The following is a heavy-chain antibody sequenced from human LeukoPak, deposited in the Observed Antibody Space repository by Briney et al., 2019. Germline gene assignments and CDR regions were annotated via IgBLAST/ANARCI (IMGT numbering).Heavy chain of an antibody. Sequence: GGSLRLSCAASGFTFSSYGMHWVRQAPGKGLEWVAVIWYDGSNKYYADSVKGRFTTSRDNSKNTLYLQMNSLRAEDTAVYYCARDRAIAAAGHWFDPWGQGTLVTVSS. J-gene: IGHJ5*02. V-gene: IGHV3-33*01. CDR3: ARDRAIAAAGHWFDP. CDR1: GFTFSSYG. CDR2: IWYDGSNK. D-gene: IGHD6-13*01.